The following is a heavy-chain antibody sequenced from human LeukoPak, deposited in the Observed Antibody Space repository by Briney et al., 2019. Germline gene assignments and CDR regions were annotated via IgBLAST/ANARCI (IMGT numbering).Heavy chain of an antibody. CDR1: GFTFSKAW. CDR2: IKSKTNYATT. J-gene: IGHJ4*02. CDR3: TTESYGYYVPDY. V-gene: IGHV3-15*01. Sequence: GGSLRLSCAASGFTFSKAWMRWVRQAPGKGLEWVGQIKSKTNYATTDYATPMKTRFTFTRNDSKDSLYLLMNGLKTDDSAVYYCTTESYGYYVPDYWGQGTLVTVSS. D-gene: IGHD4-17*01.